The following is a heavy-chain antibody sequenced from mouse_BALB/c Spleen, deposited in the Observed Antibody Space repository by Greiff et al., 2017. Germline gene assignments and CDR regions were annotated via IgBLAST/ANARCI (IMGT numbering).Heavy chain of an antibody. CDR3: SCYYGSSCDGYFDV. CDR1: GYSITSDYV. CDR2: ISYSGST. D-gene: IGHD1-1*01. V-gene: IGHV3-2*02. J-gene: IGHJ1*01. Sequence: EVKLVESGPGLVKPSQSLTLTCTVTGYSITSDYVWFCIRQHPGKKLERLGYISYSGSTSYNHSPKSSISITRDTSTNPFFLQLNSVTTEDTATYYCSCYYGSSCDGYFDVWGAGTTVTVSS.